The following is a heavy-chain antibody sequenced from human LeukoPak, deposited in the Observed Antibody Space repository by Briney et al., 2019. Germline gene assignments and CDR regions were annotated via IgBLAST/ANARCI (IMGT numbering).Heavy chain of an antibody. D-gene: IGHD2-15*01. CDR2: INPNSGGT. V-gene: IGHV1-2*02. J-gene: IGHJ3*02. CDR1: GYTFTVYY. Sequence: ASVKVSCKASGYTFTVYYMHWVRQAPGQGLEWMGWINPNSGGTNYAQKFQGRVTMTRDTSISTAYMELSRLRSDDTAVYYCARDPNLGASYCSGGSCYNRADAFDIWGQGTMVTVSS. CDR3: ARDPNLGASYCSGGSCYNRADAFDI.